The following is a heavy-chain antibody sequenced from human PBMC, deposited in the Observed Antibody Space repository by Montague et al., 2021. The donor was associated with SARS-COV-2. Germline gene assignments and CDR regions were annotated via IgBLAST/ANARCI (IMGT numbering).Heavy chain of an antibody. D-gene: IGHD3-3*01. J-gene: IGHJ3*02. CDR3: ARVRGNTIFGVVIISAFDI. CDR2: INHGGST. Sequence: SETLSLTCAVHGTSFSGYYWNWIRQPPGKGLEWIGEINHGGSTKYSPSLKSRLTISVDTSKNQFSLKLSSVTAADTAVYYCARVRGNTIFGVVIISAFDIWGQGTVVTVSS. CDR1: GTSFSGYY. V-gene: IGHV4-34*01.